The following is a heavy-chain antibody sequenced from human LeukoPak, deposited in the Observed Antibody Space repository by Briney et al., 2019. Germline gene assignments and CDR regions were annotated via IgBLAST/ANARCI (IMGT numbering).Heavy chain of an antibody. CDR1: GFTFSSYA. Sequence: GGSLRLSCAASGFTFSSYAMSWVRQAPGKGLEWVSAISGSGGSTYYADSVKGRFTISRDNSKNTLCLQTNSLRAEDTAVYYCAKRYSSSSSRYYGMDVWGQGTTVTVSS. J-gene: IGHJ6*02. CDR2: ISGSGGST. V-gene: IGHV3-23*01. CDR3: AKRYSSSSSRYYGMDV. D-gene: IGHD6-6*01.